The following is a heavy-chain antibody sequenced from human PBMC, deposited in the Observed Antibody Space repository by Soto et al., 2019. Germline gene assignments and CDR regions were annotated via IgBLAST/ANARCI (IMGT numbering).Heavy chain of an antibody. CDR3: ASGPSDILTGAEQNYYYYYGMDV. V-gene: IGHV1-69*13. J-gene: IGHJ6*02. CDR2: IIPIFGTA. CDR1: GGTFSSYA. Sequence: SVKVSCKASGGTFSSYAISWVRQAPGQGLEWMGGIIPIFGTANYAQKFQGRVTITADESTSTAYMELSSLRSEDTAVYYCASGPSDILTGAEQNYYYYYGMDVWGQGTTVTVSS. D-gene: IGHD3-9*01.